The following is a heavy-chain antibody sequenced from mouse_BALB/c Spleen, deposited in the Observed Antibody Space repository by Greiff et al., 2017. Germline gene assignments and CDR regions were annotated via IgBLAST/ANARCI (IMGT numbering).Heavy chain of an antibody. CDR1: GFTFSSFG. Sequence: EVKLVESGGGLVKPGGSLKLSCAASGFTFSSFGMHWVRQAPEKGLEWVAYISSGSSTIYYADTVKGRFTISRDNPKNTLFLQMTSLRSEDTAMYYCARFYGNYEGYAMDDWGQGTSVTVSS. CDR2: ISSGSSTI. J-gene: IGHJ4*01. CDR3: ARFYGNYEGYAMDD. D-gene: IGHD2-1*01. V-gene: IGHV5-17*02.